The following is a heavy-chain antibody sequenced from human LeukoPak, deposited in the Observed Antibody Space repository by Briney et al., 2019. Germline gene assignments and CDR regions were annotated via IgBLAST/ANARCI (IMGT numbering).Heavy chain of an antibody. CDR3: ARVRLLNYYDSSGYYNYFDY. D-gene: IGHD3-22*01. V-gene: IGHV7-4-1*02. CDR1: GYTFTSYA. J-gene: IGHJ4*02. CDR2: INTNTGNP. Sequence: GASVKVSCKASGYTFTSYAMNWVRQAPGQGLEWMGWINTNTGNPTYAQGFTGRFVFSLDTSVSTAYLQISSLKAEDTAVYYCARVRLLNYYDSSGYYNYFDYWGQGTLVTVSS.